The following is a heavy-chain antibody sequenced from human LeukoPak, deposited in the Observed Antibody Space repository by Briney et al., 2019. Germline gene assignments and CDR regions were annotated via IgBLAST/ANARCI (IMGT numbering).Heavy chain of an antibody. D-gene: IGHD1-14*01. CDR3: ARAPSGSGLSFDY. Sequence: GESLKISCKGSGYSFANYWIGWVRQMPGKGLEWMGIFYPGDSDTRYSPSFQGQVTISADKSINTAYLQWSRLKASDTAMYYCARAPSGSGLSFDYWGQGTLVTVSS. V-gene: IGHV5-51*01. J-gene: IGHJ4*02. CDR1: GYSFANYW. CDR2: FYPGDSDT.